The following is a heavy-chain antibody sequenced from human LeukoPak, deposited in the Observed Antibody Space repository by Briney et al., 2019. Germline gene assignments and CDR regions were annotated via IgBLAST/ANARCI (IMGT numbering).Heavy chain of an antibody. Sequence: GGSLRLSCAASGFTFSSYWMSWVRQAPGKGLEWVANIKQDGSEKYYVDSVKGRFTISRDNAKNSLYLQMNSLRAEDTAVYYCAKGTFGGVIVPFDYWGQGTLVTVSS. D-gene: IGHD3-16*02. CDR3: AKGTFGGVIVPFDY. CDR2: IKQDGSEK. V-gene: IGHV3-7*03. J-gene: IGHJ4*02. CDR1: GFTFSSYW.